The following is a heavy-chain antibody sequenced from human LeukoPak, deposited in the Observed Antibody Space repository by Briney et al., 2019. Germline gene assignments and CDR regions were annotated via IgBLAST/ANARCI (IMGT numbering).Heavy chain of an antibody. Sequence: GGSLRLSCAASGFTFSSYEMNWVRQAPGKGLEWVSYISSSGSIIYYADSVKGRFTISRDNAKNSLYLQMNGLRAEDTAVYYCARDASGYYPDFDYWGQGTLVTVSS. J-gene: IGHJ4*02. CDR2: ISSSGSII. D-gene: IGHD3-22*01. CDR3: ARDASGYYPDFDY. CDR1: GFTFSSYE. V-gene: IGHV3-48*03.